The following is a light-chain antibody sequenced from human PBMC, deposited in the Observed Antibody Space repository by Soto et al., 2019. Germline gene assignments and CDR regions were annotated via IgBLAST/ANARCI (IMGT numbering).Light chain of an antibody. V-gene: IGLV3-21*02. CDR3: QVWDSSSDHVV. CDR2: DDS. Sequence: SYELTQPPSVSVAPGQTARINCGGNNIGSKSVHWYQQKPGKAPVLVVYDDSDRPSGIPERFSGSNSGNTATLTISRVEAGDEADYYCQVWDSSSDHVVFGGGTKLTVL. CDR1: NIGSKS. J-gene: IGLJ2*01.